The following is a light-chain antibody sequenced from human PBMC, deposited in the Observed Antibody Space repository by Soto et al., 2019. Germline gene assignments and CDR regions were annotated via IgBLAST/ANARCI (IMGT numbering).Light chain of an antibody. Sequence: QSALTQPPSASGSPGQSVTISCTGTNSDVGGYSYVSWYQQHPGKGPNLIIYDVSERPSGVPDRFSGSKSGNTASLSISGLQAEDEADYYCCSYAGSYTVLFGGGTKLTVL. CDR3: CSYAGSYTVL. CDR2: DVS. J-gene: IGLJ2*01. CDR1: NSDVGGYSY. V-gene: IGLV2-11*01.